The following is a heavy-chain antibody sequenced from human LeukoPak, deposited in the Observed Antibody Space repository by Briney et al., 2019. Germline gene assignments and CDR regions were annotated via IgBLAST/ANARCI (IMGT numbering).Heavy chain of an antibody. V-gene: IGHV3-7*01. J-gene: IGHJ3*02. Sequence: PGGSLRLSCAASGFTFSSYWMSGVRQAPGKGLEWVANIKQDGSEKYYVDSVKGRFTISRDNAKNSLYLQMNSLRAEDTAVYYCAREGPGYCSSTSCYGAFDIWGQGTMVTVSS. CDR3: AREGPGYCSSTSCYGAFDI. D-gene: IGHD2-2*01. CDR1: GFTFSSYW. CDR2: IKQDGSEK.